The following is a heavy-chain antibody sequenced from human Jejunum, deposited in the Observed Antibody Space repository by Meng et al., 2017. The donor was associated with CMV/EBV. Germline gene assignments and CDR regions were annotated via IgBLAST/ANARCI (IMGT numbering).Heavy chain of an antibody. J-gene: IGHJ4*02. V-gene: IGHV3-23*01. CDR3: AKVRVSATRTFDY. Sequence: ASGFTFSSYDMTWVRQAPGKGLEWVSIISNGGGITYYADSVKGRFTISRDNSENTLYLQMNSLRAEDTAIYYCAKVRVSATRTFDYWGQGTLVTVSS. CDR1: GFTFSSYD. CDR2: ISNGGGIT. D-gene: IGHD6-6*01.